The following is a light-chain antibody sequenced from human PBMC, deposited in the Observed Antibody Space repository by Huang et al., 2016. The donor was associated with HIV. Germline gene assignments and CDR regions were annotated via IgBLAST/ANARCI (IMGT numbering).Light chain of an antibody. CDR2: ATS. CDR1: QTISSY. J-gene: IGKJ1*01. Sequence: DIQMTQSPSSLSASVGGRIFVACRANQTISSYLNWYQQKPWNAPKLLIYATSSLQSGVPSRFSGRGSGTTFILTITDLQPEDFATYYCQQTYNSPWTFGQGTKVEIK. V-gene: IGKV1-39*01. CDR3: QQTYNSPWT.